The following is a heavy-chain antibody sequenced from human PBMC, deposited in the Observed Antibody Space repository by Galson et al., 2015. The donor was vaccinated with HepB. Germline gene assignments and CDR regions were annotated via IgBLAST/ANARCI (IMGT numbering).Heavy chain of an antibody. CDR3: ARGNYYASGSYYF. CDR2: IRTYNGNT. D-gene: IGHD3-10*01. CDR1: GYTFNDYG. J-gene: IGHJ4*02. Sequence: SCKASGYTFNDYGICWVRQAPGQGLEWMGCIRTYNGNTRNPQKFQGRVTLTTDTSTSTAYMELRSLKSDDTAVYYCARGNYYASGSYYFWGQGTLVTVSS. V-gene: IGHV1-18*01.